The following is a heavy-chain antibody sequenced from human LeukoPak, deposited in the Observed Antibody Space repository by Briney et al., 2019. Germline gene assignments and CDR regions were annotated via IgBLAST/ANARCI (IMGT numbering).Heavy chain of an antibody. J-gene: IGHJ4*02. CDR3: GRQGIYASGNLDY. D-gene: IGHD3-10*01. V-gene: IGHV3-23*01. Sequence: EGSLRLSCAASGFTFSSYAMSWVRQAPGKGLEWVSAISGSGTNTYYADSVKGRFTISRDNSENTLYLQINNLRAEDTALYYCGRQGIYASGNLDYWGQGSLVIVSS. CDR2: ISGSGTNT. CDR1: GFTFSSYA.